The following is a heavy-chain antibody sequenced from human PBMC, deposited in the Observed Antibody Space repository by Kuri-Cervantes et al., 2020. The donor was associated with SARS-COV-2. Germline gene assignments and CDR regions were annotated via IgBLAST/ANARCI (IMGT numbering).Heavy chain of an antibody. CDR3: ARDCSGGSCYFLYYYYGMDV. D-gene: IGHD2-15*01. CDR2: ISSSGSTI. V-gene: IGHV3-11*04. J-gene: IGHJ6*02. Sequence: GESLKISCPASGFTFSNHYMSWVRQAPGKGLEWVSYISSSGSTIYYADSVKGRFTISRDNAKNSLYLQMNSLRAEDTAVYYCARDCSGGSCYFLYYYYGMDVWGQGTTVTVSS. CDR1: GFTFSNHY.